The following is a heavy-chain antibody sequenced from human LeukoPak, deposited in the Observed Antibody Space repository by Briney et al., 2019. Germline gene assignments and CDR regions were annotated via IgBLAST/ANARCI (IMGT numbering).Heavy chain of an antibody. CDR3: ATSTVTTPFAY. J-gene: IGHJ4*02. CDR2: IYHSGST. CDR1: GGSISSSNW. D-gene: IGHD4-17*01. Sequence: SETLSLTCAVSGGSISSSNWWSWVRQPPGKGLEWIGEIYHSGSTNYNPSLKSRVTISVDNSKNQFSLKLSSVTAADTAVYYCATSTVTTPFAYWGQGTLVTVSS. V-gene: IGHV4-4*02.